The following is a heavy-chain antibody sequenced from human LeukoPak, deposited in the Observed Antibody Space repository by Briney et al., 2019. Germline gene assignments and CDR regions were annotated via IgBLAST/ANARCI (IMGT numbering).Heavy chain of an antibody. J-gene: IGHJ4*02. D-gene: IGHD6-13*01. CDR2: ISGSGGST. CDR3: ATVRAAADLYYFDY. CDR1: GFTFSSYA. Sequence: GGSLRLSCAASGFTFSSYAMSWVRQAPGKGLEWVSAISGSGGSTYYADSVKGRFTISRDNSKNTLYLQMNSLRAEDTAVYYCATVRAAADLYYFDYWGQGTLVTVSS. V-gene: IGHV3-23*01.